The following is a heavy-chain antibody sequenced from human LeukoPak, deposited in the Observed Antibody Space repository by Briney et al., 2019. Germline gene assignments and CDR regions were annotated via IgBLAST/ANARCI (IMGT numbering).Heavy chain of an antibody. V-gene: IGHV3-21*01. CDR2: ISSSSSYI. Sequence: GGSLRLSCAASGFTFSSYSMNWVRQAPGKGLEWVSSISSSSSYIYYADSVRGRFTISRDNAKNSLYLQMNSLRAEDTAVYYCARVSDYGDGFDHWGQGTLVTVSS. CDR3: ARVSDYGDGFDH. D-gene: IGHD4-17*01. CDR1: GFTFSSYS. J-gene: IGHJ4*02.